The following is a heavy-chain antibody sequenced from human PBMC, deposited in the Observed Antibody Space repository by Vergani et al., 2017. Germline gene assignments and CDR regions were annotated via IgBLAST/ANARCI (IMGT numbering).Heavy chain of an antibody. D-gene: IGHD2-8*02. V-gene: IGHV3-48*04. J-gene: IGHJ3*02. CDR2: ISISSNTI. Sequence: DVQLVESEGGLVQPGGSLRLSCAASGFTFSNYNMNWVRQAPGKGLEWISYISISSNTIYYADSVKGRFTISRDNAKNSLYLQMNSLRAEDTAVYYCARDFFPGLGVPDAFDIWGQGTMVTVSS. CDR3: ARDFFPGLGVPDAFDI. CDR1: GFTFSNYN.